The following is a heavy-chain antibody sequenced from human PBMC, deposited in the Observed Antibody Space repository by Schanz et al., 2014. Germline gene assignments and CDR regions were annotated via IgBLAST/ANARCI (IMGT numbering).Heavy chain of an antibody. J-gene: IGHJ4*02. CDR1: GFTFSAYG. CDR3: AKGRMTATNFFDS. V-gene: IGHV3-33*06. D-gene: IGHD1-7*01. Sequence: QVQLVESGGGVVQPGRSLRLSCAASGFTFSAYGMHWVRQAPGKGLEWVAVIWYDGNNKYYADSVKGRFTISRDNSKNTLYLQMNSLRAEDTALYYCAKGRMTATNFFDSWGQGTLVTVSS. CDR2: IWYDGNNK.